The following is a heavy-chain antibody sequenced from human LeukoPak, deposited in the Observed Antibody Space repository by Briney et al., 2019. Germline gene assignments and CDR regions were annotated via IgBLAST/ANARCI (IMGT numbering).Heavy chain of an antibody. V-gene: IGHV1-18*01. CDR3: ARDGIVVVVGAAHEFFQH. D-gene: IGHD2-15*01. CDR2: ISAYNGNT. J-gene: IGHJ1*01. CDR1: GYTFTSYG. Sequence: ASVKVSCKASGYTFTSYGISWVRQAPGQGLEWMGWISAYNGNTNYVQKLQGRVTITTDTSTSTAYMELRSLRSDDTAVYYCARDGIVVVVGAAHEFFQHWGQGTPVTVSS.